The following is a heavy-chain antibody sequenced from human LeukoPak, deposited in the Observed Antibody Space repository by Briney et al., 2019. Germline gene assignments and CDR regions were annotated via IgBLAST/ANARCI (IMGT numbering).Heavy chain of an antibody. Sequence: SETLSLTCTVSGGSISSYYWNWIRQPPGKGLEWIGYIYYSGTTNYNPSLKSRVTISVDTTKNQFSLKLSSVTAADTAVYYCARGVYIAAAQYGYWGQGTLVTVSS. CDR2: IYYSGTT. V-gene: IGHV4-59*01. CDR3: ARGVYIAAAQYGY. J-gene: IGHJ4*02. D-gene: IGHD6-13*01. CDR1: GGSISSYY.